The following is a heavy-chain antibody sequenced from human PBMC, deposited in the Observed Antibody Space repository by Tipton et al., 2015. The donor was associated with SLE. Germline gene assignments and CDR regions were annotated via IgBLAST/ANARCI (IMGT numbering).Heavy chain of an antibody. CDR2: IYPSGRT. CDR1: GYSISSGYY. J-gene: IGHJ3*02. D-gene: IGHD4-17*01. CDR3: ATTVTTTASYGAFDI. V-gene: IGHV4-38-2*01. Sequence: TLSLTCAVSGYSISSGYYWGWIRQPPGKGLEWIGYIYPSGRTNYNTSLKSRVTMSVDSSRNQFSLRLTSVTVADTAVYYCATTVTTTASYGAFDIWGQGTSVTVSS.